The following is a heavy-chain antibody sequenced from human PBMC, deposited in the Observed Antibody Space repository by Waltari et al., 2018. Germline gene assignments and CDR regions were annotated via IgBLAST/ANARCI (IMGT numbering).Heavy chain of an antibody. CDR1: GGSISSSGSY. D-gene: IGHD3-10*01. J-gene: IGHJ5*01. Sequence: QLQLQESGPGLVKPSETLSLTCPASGGSISSSGSYGGWLRQPPGKGLEWIGIIYYSGSTYYNPSLKSRVSISVDTSKNQFSLRLSSVTAADTAVYYCAKSRAGPVNWFDSWGQGTLVTVS. CDR2: IYYSGST. V-gene: IGHV4-39*01. CDR3: AKSRAGPVNWFDS.